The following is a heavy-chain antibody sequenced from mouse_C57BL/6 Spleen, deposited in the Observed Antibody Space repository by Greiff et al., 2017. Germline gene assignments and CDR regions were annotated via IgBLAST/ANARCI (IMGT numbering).Heavy chain of an antibody. CDR3: ARDARGYFDY. CDR2: INYDGSST. Sequence: EVKLVESEGGLVQPGSSMKLSCTASGFTFSDYYMAWVRQVPEKGLEWVANINYDGSSTYYLDSLKSRFIISRDNAKNILYLQMSSLKSEDTATYYGARDARGYFDYWGQGTTLTVSS. J-gene: IGHJ2*01. CDR1: GFTFSDYY. V-gene: IGHV5-16*01.